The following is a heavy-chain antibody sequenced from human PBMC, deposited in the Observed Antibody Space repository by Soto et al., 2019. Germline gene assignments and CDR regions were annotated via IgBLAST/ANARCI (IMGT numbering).Heavy chain of an antibody. J-gene: IGHJ6*02. V-gene: IGHV3-7*01. CDR2: IKQDGSEK. CDR3: AKDSYYNGFDV. CDR1: GFTFSKYW. Sequence: GGSLRLSCAGSGFTFSKYWMTWVRQAPGKGLEWVANIKQDGSEKYYVDSVKGRFTISRDNAKNSLYLQMNSLRAEDTAVYHCAKDSYYNGFDVWGQGTTVTVSS.